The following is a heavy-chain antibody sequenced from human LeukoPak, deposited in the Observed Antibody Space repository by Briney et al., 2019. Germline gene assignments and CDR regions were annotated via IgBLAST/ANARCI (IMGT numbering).Heavy chain of an antibody. CDR3: ARARPNYDILTGYPPNYFDD. Sequence: SETLSLTCTVSGGSISSGGYYWSWIRQHPGKGLEWIGYIYYSGSTYYNPSLKSRVTISVDTSKNQFSLKLSSVTAADTAVYYCARARPNYDILTGYPPNYFDDWGQGTLVTVSS. D-gene: IGHD3-9*01. CDR2: IYYSGST. J-gene: IGHJ4*02. CDR1: GGSISSGGYY. V-gene: IGHV4-31*03.